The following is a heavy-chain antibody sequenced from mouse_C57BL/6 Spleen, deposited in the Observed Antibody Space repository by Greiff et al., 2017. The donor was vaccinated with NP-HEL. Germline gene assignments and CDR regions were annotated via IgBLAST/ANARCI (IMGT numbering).Heavy chain of an antibody. Sequence: EVMLVESEGGLVQPGSSMKLSCTASGFTFSDYYMAWVRQVPEKGLEWVANINYDGSSTYYLDSLKSRFIISRDNAKNILYLQMSSLKSEDTATYYCARADYSNPYYAMDYWGQGTSVTVSS. CDR3: ARADYSNPYYAMDY. D-gene: IGHD2-5*01. CDR1: GFTFSDYY. CDR2: INYDGSST. J-gene: IGHJ4*01. V-gene: IGHV5-16*01.